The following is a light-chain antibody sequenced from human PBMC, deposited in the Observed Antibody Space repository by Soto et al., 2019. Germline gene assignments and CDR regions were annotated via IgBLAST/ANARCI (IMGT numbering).Light chain of an antibody. J-gene: IGLJ2*01. CDR1: SSEVGGYNF. CDR3: SSYTSRNTLA. CDR2: EVT. Sequence: QSALTQPASVSGSPRQSITISFTGTSSEVGGYNFVSWYEQHPGKAPKLMIYEVTDRPSGVSNRFSGSKSGSTASLTISGLHAEDEADYYCSSYTSRNTLAFGGGTKLTVL. V-gene: IGLV2-14*01.